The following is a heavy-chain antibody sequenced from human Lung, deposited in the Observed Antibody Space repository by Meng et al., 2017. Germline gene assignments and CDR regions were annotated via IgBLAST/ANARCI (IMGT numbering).Heavy chain of an antibody. V-gene: IGHV4-34*01. D-gene: IGHD4-11*01. CDR1: GGSFSDYY. CDR2: INHSGST. Sequence: VQLQQGGAGVLKPSETLSLTWVVSGGSFSDYYWSWIRQPPGKGLEWIGEINHSGSTNYNPSLESRATISVDTSQNNLSLKLSSVTAADSAVYYCARGPTTMAHDFDYWGQGTLVTVSS. J-gene: IGHJ4*02. CDR3: ARGPTTMAHDFDY.